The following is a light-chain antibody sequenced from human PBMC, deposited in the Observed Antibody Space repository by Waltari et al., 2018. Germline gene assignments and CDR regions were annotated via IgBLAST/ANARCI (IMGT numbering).Light chain of an antibody. CDR1: QSVSSNY. J-gene: IGKJ2*01. V-gene: IGKV3-20*01. CDR3: QQYGRSWNT. Sequence: LSLSPGERATLSCRASQSVSSNYLAWYQQRPGQAPRLLIHGSSSRATGIPDRFSGSGSGTDFTLTISRLEPEDYAVYYCQQYGRSWNTFGQGTKLEIK. CDR2: GSS.